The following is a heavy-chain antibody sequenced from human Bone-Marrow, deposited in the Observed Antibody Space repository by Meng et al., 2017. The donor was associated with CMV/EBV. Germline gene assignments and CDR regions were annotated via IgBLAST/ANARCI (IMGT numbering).Heavy chain of an antibody. V-gene: IGHV4-61*01. J-gene: IGHJ6*02. CDR1: GGSVSSGSYY. D-gene: IGHD2/OR15-2a*01. CDR2: INHSGST. Sequence: GSLRLSCTVSGGSVSSGSYYWSWIRQPPGKGLEWIGEINHSGSTNYNPSLKSRVTISVDTSKNQFSLKLSSVTAADTSVYYCASRRGYYYYGMDVWGQGTTVTVSS. CDR3: ASRRGYYYYGMDV.